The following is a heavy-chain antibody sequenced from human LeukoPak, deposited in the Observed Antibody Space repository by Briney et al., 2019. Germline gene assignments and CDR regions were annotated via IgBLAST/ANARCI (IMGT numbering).Heavy chain of an antibody. D-gene: IGHD4-23*01. CDR1: GFTFTRYD. J-gene: IGHJ4*02. CDR2: ISNDENNK. CDR3: VLGHYGGLFDN. Sequence: GGSLRLSCAASGFTFTRYDMHWVRQAPGKGLEWVAVISNDENNKDYGNSVKGRFTIARDNSKNTLFLQMNSLSVEDTAVYYCVLGHYGGLFDNWGQGALVIVSS. V-gene: IGHV3-30-3*01.